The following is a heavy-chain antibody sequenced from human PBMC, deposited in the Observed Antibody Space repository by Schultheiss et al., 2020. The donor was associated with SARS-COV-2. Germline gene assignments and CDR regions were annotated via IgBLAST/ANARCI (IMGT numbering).Heavy chain of an antibody. V-gene: IGHV4-39*01. J-gene: IGHJ5*02. CDR2: IYYSGST. Sequence: SQTLSLTCTVSGGSISRSGYYWGWIRQSPGKGLEWIGYIYYSGSTYYSPSLKSRVTISVDTSKNQFSLKLSSVTAADTAVYYCARHHDIAAAGTSMAWFDPWGQGTLVTVSS. D-gene: IGHD6-13*01. CDR1: GGSISRSGYY. CDR3: ARHHDIAAAGTSMAWFDP.